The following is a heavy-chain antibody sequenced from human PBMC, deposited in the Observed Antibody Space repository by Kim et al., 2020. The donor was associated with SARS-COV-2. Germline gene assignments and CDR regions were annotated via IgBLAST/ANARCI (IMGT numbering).Heavy chain of an antibody. CDR1: GGTFSSYA. D-gene: IGHD2-2*01. CDR3: ARDWSRWSTSVRDYYYGMDV. Sequence: SVKVSCKASGGTFSSYAISWVRQAPGQGLEWMGGIIPIFGTANYAQKFQGRVTITADESTSTAYMELSSLRSEDTAVYYCARDWSRWSTSVRDYYYGMDVWGQGTTVTVSS. CDR2: IIPIFGTA. V-gene: IGHV1-69*13. J-gene: IGHJ6*02.